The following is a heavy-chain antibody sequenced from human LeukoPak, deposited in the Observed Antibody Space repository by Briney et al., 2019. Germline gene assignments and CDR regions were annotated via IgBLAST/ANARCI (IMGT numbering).Heavy chain of an antibody. J-gene: IGHJ4*02. V-gene: IGHV3-23*01. D-gene: IGHD6-19*01. CDR3: AKDPSKYSSGWYVLDY. CDR1: GFTFSSYA. Sequence: GGSLRLSCAASGFTFSSYAMSWVRQAPGKGLEWVSAISGSGGSTYYADSVKGRFTISRDNSKNTLYLQMNSLRAEDTAVYYCAKDPSKYSSGWYVLDYWGQGTLVTVSS. CDR2: ISGSGGST.